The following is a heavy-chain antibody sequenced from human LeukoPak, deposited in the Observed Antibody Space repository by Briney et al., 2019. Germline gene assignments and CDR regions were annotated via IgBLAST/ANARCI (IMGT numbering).Heavy chain of an antibody. CDR3: ARVLSFPYFLDS. CDR2: FFQSHKS. V-gene: IGHV4-38-2*01. J-gene: IGHJ4*02. CDR1: GHSTTRGYY. Sequence: SETLSLTCAISGHSTTRGYYWAWFRQSPGKGLEWIATFFQSHKSFYNASLESRVTMSLDTSKSQFSLNLTSVTAADTAVYSCARVLSFPYFLDSWGRGSQVTVSS. D-gene: IGHD2/OR15-2a*01.